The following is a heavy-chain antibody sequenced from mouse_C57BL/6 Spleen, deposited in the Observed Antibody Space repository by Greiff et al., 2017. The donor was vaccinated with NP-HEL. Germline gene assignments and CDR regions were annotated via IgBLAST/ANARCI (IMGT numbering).Heavy chain of an antibody. D-gene: IGHD1-1*01. CDR2: IDPETGGT. CDR3: TRSLITTVVDPFAY. V-gene: IGHV1-15*01. CDR1: GYTFTDYE. J-gene: IGHJ3*01. Sequence: VQLQQSGAELVRPGASVTLSCKASGYTFTDYEMHWVKQTPVHGLEWIGAIDPETGGTAYNQKFKGKAILTADKSSSTAYMELRSLTSEDSAVYYCTRSLITTVVDPFAYWGQGTLVTVSA.